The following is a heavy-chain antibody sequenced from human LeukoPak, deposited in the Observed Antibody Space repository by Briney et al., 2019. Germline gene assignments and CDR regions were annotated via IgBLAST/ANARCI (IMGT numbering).Heavy chain of an antibody. Sequence: GASVKVSCKASGYTFTSYYMHWVRQAPGQGLEWMGGINPNSGGTNYAQKVQGRVTMTRDRSISKDYMELSRLRSDATAVYYCARKGGDSSGWFTRIDYFDYWGQGTLVTVSS. CDR2: INPNSGGT. D-gene: IGHD6-19*01. CDR1: GYTFTSYY. J-gene: IGHJ4*02. CDR3: ARKGGDSSGWFTRIDYFDY. V-gene: IGHV1-2*02.